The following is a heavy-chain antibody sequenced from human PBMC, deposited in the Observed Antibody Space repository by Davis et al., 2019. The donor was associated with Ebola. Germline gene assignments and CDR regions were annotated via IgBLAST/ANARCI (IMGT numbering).Heavy chain of an antibody. J-gene: IGHJ6*02. CDR2: VSYDGSNT. CDR3: AKGPAPLVRNYYYYTMDV. V-gene: IGHV3-30*18. CDR1: GFTFSTYS. Sequence: GGSLRLSCAASGFTFSTYSMSWVRQAPGKGLEWVAVVSYDGSNTYYADSVKGRFTISRDNSKNTLYLQMNSLRTEDTAVYYCAKGPAPLVRNYYYYTMDVWGQGTTVTVSS. D-gene: IGHD3-10*01.